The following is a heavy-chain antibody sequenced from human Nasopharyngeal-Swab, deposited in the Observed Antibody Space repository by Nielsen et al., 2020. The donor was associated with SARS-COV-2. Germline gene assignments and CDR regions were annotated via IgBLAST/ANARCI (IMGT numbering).Heavy chain of an antibody. CDR3: ARRPPQQLVGGEFDY. CDR2: IYSGGSST. CDR1: GFTFSSYA. D-gene: IGHD6-13*01. Sequence: GGSLRLSCAASGFTFSSYAMSWVRQAPGKGLEWVSVIYSGGSSTYYAGSVKGRFTISRDNSKNTLYLQMNSLRAEDTAVYYCARRPPQQLVGGEFDYWGQGTLVTVSS. V-gene: IGHV3-23*03. J-gene: IGHJ4*02.